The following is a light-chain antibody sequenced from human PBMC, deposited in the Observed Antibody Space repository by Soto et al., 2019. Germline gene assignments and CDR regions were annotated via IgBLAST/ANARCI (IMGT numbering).Light chain of an antibody. CDR1: TSNIGRNT. CDR2: DNN. Sequence: QSVLTQPPSASATPGQRVTISCSGSTSNIGRNTVNWYQQLPGTAPKLLIYDNNKRPSGIPDRFSGSKSGTSGTLDITGLQTGDEADYYCATWDYSLTGEVFGGGTKVTVL. J-gene: IGLJ2*01. V-gene: IGLV1-51*01. CDR3: ATWDYSLTGEV.